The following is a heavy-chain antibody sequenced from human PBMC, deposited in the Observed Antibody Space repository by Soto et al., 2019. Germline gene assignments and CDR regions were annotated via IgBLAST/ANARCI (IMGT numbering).Heavy chain of an antibody. CDR3: ARDDVAVTGRDY. J-gene: IGHJ4*02. CDR1: GFTFNSYV. V-gene: IGHV3-23*01. D-gene: IGHD6-19*01. CDR2: ISPSGRNT. Sequence: GGSLRLSCVASGFTFNSYVMNWVRLAPGKGLEWVSGISPSGRNTYYADSVKGRFTISRDNSKNTLFLQMNSLRAEDTAVYYCARDDVAVTGRDYWGQGTLVTVSS.